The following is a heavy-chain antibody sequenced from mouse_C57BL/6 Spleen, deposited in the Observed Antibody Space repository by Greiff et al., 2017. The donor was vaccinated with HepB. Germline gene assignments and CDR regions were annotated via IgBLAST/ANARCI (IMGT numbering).Heavy chain of an antibody. CDR3: ARGGQTAQATRDFDY. Sequence: QVQLQQPGAELVMPGASVKLSCKASGYTFTSYWMHWVKQRPGQGLEWIGEIDPSDTYTNYNQKFKGKSTLTVDKSSSTAYMQLSSLTSEDSAVYYCARGGQTAQATRDFDYWGQGTTLTVSS. D-gene: IGHD3-2*02. J-gene: IGHJ2*01. CDR1: GYTFTSYW. CDR2: IDPSDTYT. V-gene: IGHV1-69*01.